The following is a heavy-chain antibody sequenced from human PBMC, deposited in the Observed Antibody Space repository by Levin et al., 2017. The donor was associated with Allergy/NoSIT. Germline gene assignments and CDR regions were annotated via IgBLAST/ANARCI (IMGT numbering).Heavy chain of an antibody. CDR2: ISVSGVTT. CDR3: ARSPSDFLGGYGMDV. D-gene: IGHD3-16*01. Sequence: AGGSLRLSCAASGFTFSAFVVNWVRQAPGKGLEWVSVISVSGVTTFYADSVQGRFTMSRDNSKNTLLLQMDSLRVEDTAIYYCARSPSDFLGGYGMDVWGQGTTVAVSS. J-gene: IGHJ6*02. CDR1: GFTFSAFV. V-gene: IGHV3-23*01.